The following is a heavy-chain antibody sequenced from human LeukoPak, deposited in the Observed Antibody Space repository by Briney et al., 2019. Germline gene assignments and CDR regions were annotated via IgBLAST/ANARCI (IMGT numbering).Heavy chain of an antibody. CDR1: GGTFSSYA. D-gene: IGHD4-17*01. J-gene: IGHJ4*02. CDR3: ARYARLRYNPLFDY. V-gene: IGHV1-69*13. Sequence: SVKVSCKASGGTFSSYAISWVRQAPGQGLEWMGGIIPIFGTANYAQKFQGRVTITADESTSTAYMELSSLRSEDTAVYYCARYARLRYNPLFDYWGQGTLVTVSS. CDR2: IIPIFGTA.